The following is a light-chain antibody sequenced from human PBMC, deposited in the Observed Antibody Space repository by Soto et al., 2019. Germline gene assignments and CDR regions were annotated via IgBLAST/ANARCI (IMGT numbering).Light chain of an antibody. CDR3: HQYGSSPRT. CDR1: QSVTSSY. CDR2: GAS. J-gene: IGKJ1*01. V-gene: IGKV3-20*01. Sequence: EIVLTQSPGTLSLSPGERATLSCRASQSVTSSYLAWYQQKPGQAPRLLIFGASSRATGIPDRFSGNGSGTDFTLTISRLEPEDFAVYYCHQYGSSPRTLGQGTKVDIK.